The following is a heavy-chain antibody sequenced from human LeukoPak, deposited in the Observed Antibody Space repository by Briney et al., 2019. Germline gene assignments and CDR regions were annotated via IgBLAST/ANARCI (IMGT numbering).Heavy chain of an antibody. J-gene: IGHJ4*02. V-gene: IGHV3-30-3*01. CDR3: TRDLSENYSIDY. CDR1: GFAFRSYA. Sequence: GGSLRLSCSASGFAFRSYAMHWVRQAPGKGLEWVTFISYDGAVKYYADSVKGRFTISRDNSKNTLYLQMNRLRAEDTAVYYCTRDLSENYSIDYWGQGTLVTVSS. CDR2: ISYDGAVK. D-gene: IGHD2-21*01.